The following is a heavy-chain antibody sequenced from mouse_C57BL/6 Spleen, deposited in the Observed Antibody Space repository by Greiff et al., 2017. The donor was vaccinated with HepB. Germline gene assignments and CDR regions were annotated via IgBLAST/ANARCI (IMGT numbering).Heavy chain of an antibody. CDR2: IYPGSGNT. CDR3: ARSVLYDYDERAWFAY. CDR1: GYTFTDYY. D-gene: IGHD2-4*01. J-gene: IGHJ3*01. V-gene: IGHV1-76*01. Sequence: QVQLQQSGAELVRPGASVKLSCKASGYTFTDYYINWVKQRPGQGLEWIARIYPGSGNTYYNEKFKGKATLTAEKSSSTAYMQLSSLTSEDSAVYFCARSVLYDYDERAWFAYWGQGTLVTVSA.